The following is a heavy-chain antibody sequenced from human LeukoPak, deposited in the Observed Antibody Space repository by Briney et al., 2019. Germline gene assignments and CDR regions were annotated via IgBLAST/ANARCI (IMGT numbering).Heavy chain of an antibody. V-gene: IGHV3-30*02. Sequence: GGSLRLSCAASGFTFSSYGMHWVCQAPGKGLEWVAFIRYDGSNKYYADSVKGRFTISRDNSKNTLYLQMNSLRAEDTAVYYRAKDRWLLSSTSSYYMDVWGKGTTVTVSS. CDR3: AKDRWLLSSTSSYYMDV. CDR2: IRYDGSNK. D-gene: IGHD2-2*01. J-gene: IGHJ6*03. CDR1: GFTFSSYG.